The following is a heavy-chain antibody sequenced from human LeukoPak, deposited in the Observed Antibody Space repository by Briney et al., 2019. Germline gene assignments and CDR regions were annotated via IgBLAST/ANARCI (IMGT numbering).Heavy chain of an antibody. CDR3: ARASKWLLSKAFDI. Sequence: SETLSLTCAVYGGSFSGYYWSWIRQPPGKGLEWIGEINHSGSTNYNPSLKSRVTISVDTSKNQFSLKLSSVTAADTAVYYCARASKWLLSKAFDIWGQGTMVAVSS. J-gene: IGHJ3*02. CDR2: INHSGST. CDR1: GGSFSGYY. V-gene: IGHV4-34*01. D-gene: IGHD3-3*01.